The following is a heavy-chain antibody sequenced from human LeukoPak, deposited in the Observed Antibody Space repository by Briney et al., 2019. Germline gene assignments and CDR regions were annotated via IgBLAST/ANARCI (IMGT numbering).Heavy chain of an antibody. V-gene: IGHV4-34*01. D-gene: IGHD6-6*01. Sequence: SETLSLTCAVYGASLSDYYWSWIRQPPGEGLEWIGEIDHIGVTKYSPSLKGRVTISRDTSKNQFSLDVTSVIAADTAVYYCATASQLGSYNWFDPWGQGTLVTVSS. J-gene: IGHJ5*02. CDR1: GASLSDYY. CDR2: IDHIGVT. CDR3: ATASQLGSYNWFDP.